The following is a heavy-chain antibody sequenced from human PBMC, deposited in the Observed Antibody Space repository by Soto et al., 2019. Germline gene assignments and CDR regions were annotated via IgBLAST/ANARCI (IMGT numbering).Heavy chain of an antibody. J-gene: IGHJ6*02. CDR1: GYTFTSYA. CDR2: INAGNGNT. V-gene: IGHV1-3*01. D-gene: IGHD3-3*01. CDR3: ARDSVGDDFWSGYFPSYGMDV. Sequence: SVKVSCKASGYTFTSYAMHWVRQAPGQRLEWMGWINAGNGNTKYSQKFQGRVTITRDTSASTAYMELSSLRSEDTAVYYCARDSVGDDFWSGYFPSYGMDVWGQGTTVTISS.